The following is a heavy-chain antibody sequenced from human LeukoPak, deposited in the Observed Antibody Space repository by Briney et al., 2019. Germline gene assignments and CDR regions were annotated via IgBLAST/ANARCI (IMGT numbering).Heavy chain of an antibody. CDR1: GFTFDDYG. Sequence: TGGSLRRSCAASGFTFDDYGMSWVRQAPGKGLVWVSRINNDGSSTSYADSVKGRLTISRDNAKNTLYLQMNSLRAEDTAVYYCVRHCSSSSCYDYWGQGTLVTVS. CDR2: INNDGSST. V-gene: IGHV3-74*01. CDR3: VRHCSSSSCYDY. J-gene: IGHJ4*02. D-gene: IGHD2-15*01.